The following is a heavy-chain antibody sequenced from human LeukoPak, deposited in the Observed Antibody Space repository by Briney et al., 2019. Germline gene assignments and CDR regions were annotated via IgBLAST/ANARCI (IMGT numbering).Heavy chain of an antibody. V-gene: IGHV1-18*01. J-gene: IGHJ4*02. CDR2: ISGYNGNT. D-gene: IGHD3-16*01. CDR3: AREEGAGKLDY. CDR1: GYSFTSYG. Sequence: VASVKVSCKASGYSFTSYGISWVRQAPGQGLEWMGWISGYNGNTKYAQKLQGRVTMTTDTSTSTAYMELRSLRSDDTAVYYCAREEGAGKLDYGGQGPLVTVSS.